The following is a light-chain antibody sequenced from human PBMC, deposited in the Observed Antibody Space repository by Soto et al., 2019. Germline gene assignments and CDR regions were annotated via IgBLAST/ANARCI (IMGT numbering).Light chain of an antibody. CDR2: AAS. V-gene: IGKV1-39*01. Sequence: DIQMTQSPSSLSASAGDRVIITCRASQGISTYLNWYQQKPGKAPKLLIYAASNLQSGVPPRFSGSGSGTDFTLTISSLQPEDFASYYCQQRYSPPLTFGGGTEVEIK. CDR3: QQRYSPPLT. CDR1: QGISTY. J-gene: IGKJ4*01.